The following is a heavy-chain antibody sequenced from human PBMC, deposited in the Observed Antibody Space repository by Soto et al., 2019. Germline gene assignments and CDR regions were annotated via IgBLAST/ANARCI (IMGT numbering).Heavy chain of an antibody. CDR2: INHSGST. Sequence: QVQLQQWGAGLLKPSETLSLTCAVYGGSFSGYYWSWIRQPPGKGLEWIGEINHSGSTNYNPSLKSRVTISADTSKNQFSLKLSSGTAADTAVYYCARGWGRIFDYWGQGTLVTVSS. CDR1: GGSFSGYY. CDR3: ARGWGRIFDY. J-gene: IGHJ4*02. D-gene: IGHD7-27*01. V-gene: IGHV4-34*01.